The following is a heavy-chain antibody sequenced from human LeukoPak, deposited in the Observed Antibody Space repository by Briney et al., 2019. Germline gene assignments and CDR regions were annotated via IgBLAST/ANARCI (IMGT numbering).Heavy chain of an antibody. V-gene: IGHV1-18*01. CDR1: GYTFTSYG. D-gene: IGHD2-2*01. CDR3: ARDMHTGARYCSSTSCYWAY. J-gene: IGHJ4*02. Sequence: ASVKVSCKASGYTFTSYGISWVRQAPGQGLEWMGWISAYNGNTNYAQKLQGRVTMITDTSTSTAYMELRSLRSDDTAVYYCARDMHTGARYCSSTSCYWAYWGQGTLVTVSS. CDR2: ISAYNGNT.